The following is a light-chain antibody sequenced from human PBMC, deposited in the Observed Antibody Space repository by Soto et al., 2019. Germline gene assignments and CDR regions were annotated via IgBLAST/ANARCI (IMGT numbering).Light chain of an antibody. CDR3: QHYNSYGT. J-gene: IGKJ1*01. Sequence: DIQMTQSPYSLSASVGDRVTITCRASQSISDFLNWYQQKPGKAPKLLIYKASTLKSGVPSRFSGSGSGTEFTLTISSLQPDDFATYYCQHYNSYGTFGQGTKV. CDR1: QSISDF. V-gene: IGKV1-5*03. CDR2: KAS.